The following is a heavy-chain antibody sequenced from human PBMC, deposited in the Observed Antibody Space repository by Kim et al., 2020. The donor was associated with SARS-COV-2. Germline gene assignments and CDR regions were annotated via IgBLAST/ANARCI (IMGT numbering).Heavy chain of an antibody. D-gene: IGHD5-18*01. CDR3: ARGGYSYGYVSPYYFDY. CDR1: GGSFSGYY. CDR2: INHSGST. V-gene: IGHV4-34*01. J-gene: IGHJ4*02. Sequence: SETLSLTCAVYGGSFSGYYWSWIRQPPGKGLEWIGEINHSGSTNYNPSLKSRVTISVDTSKNQFSLKLSSVTAADTAVYYCARGGYSYGYVSPYYFDYWGQGTLVTVSS.